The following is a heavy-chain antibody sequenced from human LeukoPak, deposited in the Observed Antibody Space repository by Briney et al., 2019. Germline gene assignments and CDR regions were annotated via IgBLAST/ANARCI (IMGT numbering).Heavy chain of an antibody. Sequence: SETLSLTCTVSGGSISSYYWSWIRQPAGKGLEWIGYIYYSGSTNYNPSLKSRVTISVDTSKNQFSLKLSSVTAADTAVYYCARLELRYGAFDIWGQGTMVTVSS. CDR3: ARLELRYGAFDI. CDR1: GGSISSYY. D-gene: IGHD1-7*01. CDR2: IYYSGST. J-gene: IGHJ3*02. V-gene: IGHV4-59*08.